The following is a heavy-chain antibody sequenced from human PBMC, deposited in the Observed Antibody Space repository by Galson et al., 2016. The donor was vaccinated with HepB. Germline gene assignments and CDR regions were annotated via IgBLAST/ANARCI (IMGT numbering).Heavy chain of an antibody. CDR1: GYTLTELS. J-gene: IGHJ6*02. CDR3: ARDSLRNWNVDDLTHV. V-gene: IGHV1-24*01. Sequence: SVKVSCKVSGYTLTELSMHWVRQAPGKGLEWMGGFDPEDGDTIYAQKFQGRVTMTEDTSTDTVYMELSSLRSEDTAVYYCARDSLRNWNVDDLTHVWGQGTTVTVSS. CDR2: FDPEDGDT. D-gene: IGHD1-1*01.